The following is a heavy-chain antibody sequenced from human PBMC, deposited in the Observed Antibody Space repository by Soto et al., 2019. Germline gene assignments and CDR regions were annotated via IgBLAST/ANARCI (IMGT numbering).Heavy chain of an antibody. CDR3: TRGLLGGAPSYSFHGMDV. CDR1: GFTFSDHY. J-gene: IGHJ6*01. Sequence: EVQLVESGGGLVQPGGSLRLSCAASGFTFSDHYMDWVRQAPGKGLEWVARSRNRVNSHTTEYAASVKGRFTISRDESKSSLYLQMNSLKIEATAVYYCTRGLLGGAPSYSFHGMDVWGQGTTLTVSS. D-gene: IGHD1-26*01. V-gene: IGHV3-72*01. CDR2: SRNRVNSHTT.